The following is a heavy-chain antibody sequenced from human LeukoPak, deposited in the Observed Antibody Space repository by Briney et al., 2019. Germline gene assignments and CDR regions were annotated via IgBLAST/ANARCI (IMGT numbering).Heavy chain of an antibody. V-gene: IGHV1-8*01. CDR3: ARRAVGNSYYYSMDV. Sequence: ASVKVSCKASGYTFISYDMNWVRQATGQGLEWMGWMNPNSGNTGYAQKFQGRVTITRNTFISTAFMELSSLRSEDTAVYYCARRAVGNSYYYSMDVWGKGTTVTVSS. J-gene: IGHJ6*03. CDR2: MNPNSGNT. D-gene: IGHD6-19*01. CDR1: GYTFISYD.